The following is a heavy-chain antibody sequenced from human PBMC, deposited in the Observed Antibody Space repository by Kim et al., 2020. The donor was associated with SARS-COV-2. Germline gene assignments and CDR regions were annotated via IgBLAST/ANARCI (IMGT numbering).Heavy chain of an antibody. D-gene: IGHD2-8*01. CDR3: AREMYVANAFDI. J-gene: IGHJ3*02. Sequence: GCARKVQGRVTMTRNTSMSTGYMERSSLRSEDTAVYYCAREMYVANAFDIWGQGTMVTVSS. V-gene: IGHV1-8*01.